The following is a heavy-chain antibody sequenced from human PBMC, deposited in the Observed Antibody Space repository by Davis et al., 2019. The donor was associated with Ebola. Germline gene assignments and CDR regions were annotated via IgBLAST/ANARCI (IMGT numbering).Heavy chain of an antibody. CDR3: ATRSYSGSYYLFDY. J-gene: IGHJ4*02. Sequence: GESLKISCAASGFTFSSYAMSWVRQAPGKGLEWVSAISGSGGSTYYADSVKGRFTISRDNSKNTLYLQMNSLRAEDTAVYYCATRSYSGSYYLFDYWSQGTLVTVSS. V-gene: IGHV3-23*01. CDR2: ISGSGGST. CDR1: GFTFSSYA. D-gene: IGHD1-26*01.